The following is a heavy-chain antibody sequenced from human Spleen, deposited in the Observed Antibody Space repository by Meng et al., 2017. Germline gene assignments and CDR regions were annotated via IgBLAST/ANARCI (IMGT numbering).Heavy chain of an antibody. Sequence: GGSLRLSCAASGFTFSNYAMTWVRQAPGKGLECVGRLRPISYGGAVHYAAPVRGRFTISRDDSKNILYLQMDSLQTEDTAMYYCTTDASWGQGTLVTVSS. J-gene: IGHJ5*02. CDR1: GFTFSNYA. CDR2: LRPISYGGAV. V-gene: IGHV3-15*01. CDR3: TTDAS.